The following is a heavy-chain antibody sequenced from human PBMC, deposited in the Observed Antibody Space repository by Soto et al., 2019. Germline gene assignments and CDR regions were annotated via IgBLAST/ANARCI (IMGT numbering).Heavy chain of an antibody. V-gene: IGHV4-59*01. CDR2: IYYSGST. CDR3: ARGQYYYGSGSSYYFDY. D-gene: IGHD3-10*01. CDR1: GGSISSYY. J-gene: IGHJ4*02. Sequence: SETLSLTCTVSGGSISSYYWSWIRQPPGKGLEWIGYIYYSGSTHYSPSLKSRVTISVDTSKNQFSLKLSSVTAADTAVYYCARGQYYYGSGSSYYFDYWGQGTLVTVSS.